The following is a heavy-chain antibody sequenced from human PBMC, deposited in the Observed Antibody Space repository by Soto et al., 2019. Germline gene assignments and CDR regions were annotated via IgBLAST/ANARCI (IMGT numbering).Heavy chain of an antibody. CDR2: IYPGDSDT. V-gene: IGHV5-51*01. J-gene: IGHJ3*02. Sequence: GESLKISCQGSGYRFTSYWIGWVRQMPGKGLEWMGIIYPGDSDTRYSPSFQGQVTISADKSISTAYLQWSSLKASDTAMYYCARPRSSTSKEGAFDIWGQGTMVTVSS. CDR1: GYRFTSYW. CDR3: ARPRSSTSKEGAFDI. D-gene: IGHD2-2*01.